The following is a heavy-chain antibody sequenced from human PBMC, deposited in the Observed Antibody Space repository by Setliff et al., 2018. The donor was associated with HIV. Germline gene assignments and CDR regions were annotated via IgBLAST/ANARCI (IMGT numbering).Heavy chain of an antibody. CDR3: AREALHAGGWRGAFDI. Sequence: ASVKVSCKASGYTFTSYYIHWVRQAPGQGLEWMGIINPSGGGTTYAQMFQDRVTMSRDTSTSTVYMELSSLRSEDTAVYYCAREALHAGGWRGAFDIWGQGTMVTVSS. V-gene: IGHV1-46*01. CDR2: INPSGGGT. CDR1: GYTFTSYY. J-gene: IGHJ3*02. D-gene: IGHD6-19*01.